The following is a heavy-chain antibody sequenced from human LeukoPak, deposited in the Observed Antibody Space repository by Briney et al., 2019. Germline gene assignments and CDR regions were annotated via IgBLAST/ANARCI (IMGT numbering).Heavy chain of an antibody. D-gene: IGHD2-2*01. Sequence: ASVKVSCKASGYTFTSYDINWVRQATGQGLEWMGWMNPNSGNTGYAQKFQGRVTMTRDTSTSTVYMELSSLRSEDTAVYYCARVVGSCSSTSCYVGLLDYWGQGTLVTVSS. CDR3: ARVVGSCSSTSCYVGLLDY. J-gene: IGHJ4*02. V-gene: IGHV1-8*01. CDR1: GYTFTSYD. CDR2: MNPNSGNT.